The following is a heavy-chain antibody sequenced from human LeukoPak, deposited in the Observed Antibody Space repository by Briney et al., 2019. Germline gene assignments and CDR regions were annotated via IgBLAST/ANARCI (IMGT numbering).Heavy chain of an antibody. D-gene: IGHD6-19*01. Sequence: GGSLRLSCAASGFTFSSYSMNWVRQAPGKGLEWVSYISSSSSTIYYADSVKGRFTISRDNAKNSMYLQMNSLRTEDTAMYYCTTSPVPGIDYWGQGIQVTVSS. CDR2: ISSSSSTI. CDR1: GFTFSSYS. CDR3: TTSPVPGIDY. J-gene: IGHJ4*02. V-gene: IGHV3-48*01.